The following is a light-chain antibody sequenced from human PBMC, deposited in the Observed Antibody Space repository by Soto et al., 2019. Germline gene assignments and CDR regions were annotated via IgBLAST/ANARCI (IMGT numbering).Light chain of an antibody. V-gene: IGLV1-44*01. Sequence: QSVLTQPPSASGTPGQRVTISCSGSSCNIGSNTVNWYQQLPGTAPKLLIYSNNQRPSGVPDRFSGSKSGTSASLAISGLQSEDEADYYCAAWDDSLNVNVVFGGGTKLTVL. CDR1: SCNIGSNT. CDR3: AAWDDSLNVNVV. J-gene: IGLJ2*01. CDR2: SNN.